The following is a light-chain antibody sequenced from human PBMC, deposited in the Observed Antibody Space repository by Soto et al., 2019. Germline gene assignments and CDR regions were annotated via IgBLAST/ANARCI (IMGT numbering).Light chain of an antibody. Sequence: QSVLTQPPSASGSPGQSVTISCTGTSGDIGGYDYVSWYQQHPGKAPKLTIYEVTKRPLGVPDRFSGSKSGNTASLTVSGLQAEDEADYYCSSYAGSNNPYVFGTGTKLTVL. CDR2: EVT. J-gene: IGLJ1*01. CDR3: SSYAGSNNPYV. CDR1: SGDIGGYDY. V-gene: IGLV2-8*01.